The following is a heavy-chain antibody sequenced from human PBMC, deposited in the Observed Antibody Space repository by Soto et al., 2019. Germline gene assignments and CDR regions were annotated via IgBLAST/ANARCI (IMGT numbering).Heavy chain of an antibody. Sequence: SETLSLTCAVYGGSFSGYYWSWIRQPPGKGLEWIGEINHSGSTNYNPSLKSRVTISVDTSKNQFSLKSDDTAIYYCARDRLRGYDSSGFYSWGQGTMVTVSS. V-gene: IGHV4-34*01. D-gene: IGHD3-22*01. CDR1: GGSFSGYY. CDR2: INHSGST. CDR3: ARDRLRGYDSSGFYS. J-gene: IGHJ4*02.